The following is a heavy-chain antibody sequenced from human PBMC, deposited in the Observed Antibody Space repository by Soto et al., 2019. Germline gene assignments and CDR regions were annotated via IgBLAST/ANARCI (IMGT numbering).Heavy chain of an antibody. Sequence: SQTLSLTCAISGDSVSSNSAAWNWIRQSPSRGLEWLGRTYYRSKWYNDYAVSVKSRITINPDTSKNQFSLQLNSVTPEDTAVYYCSSGIYYYYSSAPCDAYDFWGQGTMVTVSS. CDR1: GDSVSSNSAA. CDR3: SSGIYYYYSSAPCDAYDF. V-gene: IGHV6-1*01. CDR2: TYYRSKWYN. J-gene: IGHJ3*01. D-gene: IGHD3-22*01.